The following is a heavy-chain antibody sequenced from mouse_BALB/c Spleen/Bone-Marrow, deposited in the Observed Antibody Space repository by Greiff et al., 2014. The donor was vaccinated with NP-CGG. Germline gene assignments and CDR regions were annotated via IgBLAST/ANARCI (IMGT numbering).Heavy chain of an antibody. Sequence: EVQLQQSGPELVKPGASVKISCKTSGYTFTEYTMHWVKQSHGKSLEWIRGINPNSGGTSYNQKFKGKATLTVDKSSSTAYMELRSLTSEDSAVYYCARPIYYDFFYWYFDVWGAGTTVTVSS. J-gene: IGHJ1*01. CDR1: GYTFTEYT. CDR2: INPNSGGT. CDR3: ARPIYYDFFYWYFDV. D-gene: IGHD2-4*01. V-gene: IGHV1-18*01.